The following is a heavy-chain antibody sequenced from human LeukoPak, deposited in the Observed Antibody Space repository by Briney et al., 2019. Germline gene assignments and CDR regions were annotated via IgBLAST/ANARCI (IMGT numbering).Heavy chain of an antibody. D-gene: IGHD3-16*01. CDR3: ARVRLNYYYMDV. CDR2: ISSSSSTI. V-gene: IGHV3-48*03. J-gene: IGHJ6*03. Sequence: GGSLRLSCAASGFTFSSYEMNWVRQAPGKGLEWVSYISSSSSTIYYADSVKGRFTISRDNAKNSLYLQMNSLRAEDTAVYYCARVRLNYYYMDVWGKGTTVTVSS. CDR1: GFTFSSYE.